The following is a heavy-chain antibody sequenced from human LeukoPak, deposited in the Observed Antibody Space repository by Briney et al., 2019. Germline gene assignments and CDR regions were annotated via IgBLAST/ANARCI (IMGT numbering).Heavy chain of an antibody. CDR2: ISSSAGTT. J-gene: IGHJ4*02. Sequence: GGSLRLSCAASGFTFSSYEMNWVRQAPGKGLEWVSYISSSAGTTYYADSMKGRFTISRDNAKNSLYLQMNSLRAEDTAVYFCARQQQQLWYDWGQGTLVTVSS. CDR1: GFTFSSYE. CDR3: ARQQQQLWYD. V-gene: IGHV3-48*03. D-gene: IGHD5-18*01.